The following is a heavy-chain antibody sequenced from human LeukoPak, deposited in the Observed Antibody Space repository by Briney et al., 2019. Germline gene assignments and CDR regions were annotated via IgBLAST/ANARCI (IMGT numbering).Heavy chain of an antibody. CDR3: ARVHVLRYFDWLLSGFDY. V-gene: IGHV3-30*03. CDR1: GFTFSSYG. CDR2: ISYDGSSK. Sequence: GRSLRLSCAASGFTFSSYGMHWVRQAPGKGLEWVAVISYDGSSKYYADSVKGRLTISRDNSKNTLYLQMNSLRAEDTAVYYCARVHVLRYFDWLLSGFDYWGQGTLVTVSS. J-gene: IGHJ4*02. D-gene: IGHD3-9*01.